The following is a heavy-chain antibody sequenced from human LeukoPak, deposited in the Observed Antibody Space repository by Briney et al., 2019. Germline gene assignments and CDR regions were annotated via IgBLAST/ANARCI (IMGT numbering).Heavy chain of an antibody. D-gene: IGHD6-13*01. J-gene: IGHJ4*02. V-gene: IGHV4-59*12. CDR2: IYYSGST. CDR1: GGPISTYY. Sequence: SETLSLTCAVSGGPISTYYWSWIRQPPGKGLEWIGYIYYSGSTNYKPSLKSRVSISVDTAKNQFSLKLSSVTAADTAVYYCASSDSSSWYVRVVYYVYWGQGTLVTVSS. CDR3: ASSDSSSWYVRVVYYVY.